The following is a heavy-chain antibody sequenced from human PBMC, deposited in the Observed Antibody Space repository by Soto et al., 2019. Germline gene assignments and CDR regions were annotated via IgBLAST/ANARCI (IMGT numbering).Heavy chain of an antibody. CDR2: IYYSGST. J-gene: IGHJ4*02. D-gene: IGHD6-6*01. CDR3: AREGGDYSSSSVYLAY. CDR1: GGSISSGDYY. Sequence: QVQLQESGPGLVKPSQTLSLTCTVSGGSISSGDYYWSWIRQSPGKGLEWIGYIYYSGSTYYNPSLRVRFTIPLDTSKNQFPLELSSVTAADTAGYSWAREGGDYSSSSVYLAYWGQGTLVTVSS. V-gene: IGHV4-30-4*01.